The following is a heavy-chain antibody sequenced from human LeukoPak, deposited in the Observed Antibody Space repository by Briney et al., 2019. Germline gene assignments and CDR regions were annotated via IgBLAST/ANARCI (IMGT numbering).Heavy chain of an antibody. J-gene: IGHJ4*02. V-gene: IGHV3-7*03. D-gene: IGHD6-19*01. CDR2: IKQGASEK. CDR3: ARHSGWLREGFDY. CDR1: GFTFSTYW. Sequence: GGSLRLSCAASGFTFSTYWMSWVRQAPGKGLEWVANIKQGASEKYYVDSVKGRFTISRDDAKNSLYLQMNSLRAEDTAVYYCARHSGWLREGFDYWGQGTLVTVSS.